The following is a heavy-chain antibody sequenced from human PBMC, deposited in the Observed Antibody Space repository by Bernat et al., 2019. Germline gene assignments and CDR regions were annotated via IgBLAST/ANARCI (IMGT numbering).Heavy chain of an antibody. CDR3: TRDGTTAEGNWFDP. Sequence: EVQLVESGGGLVQPGGSLKLSCAASGFTFSGSAMHWVRQASGKGLEWVGRIRSKANSYATAYAASVKGRFTISRDDSKNTAYLQMNSLKTEDTAVYYCTRDGTTAEGNWFDPWGQGTLVTVSS. J-gene: IGHJ5*02. CDR1: GFTFSGSA. V-gene: IGHV3-73*02. D-gene: IGHD1-7*01. CDR2: IRSKANSYAT.